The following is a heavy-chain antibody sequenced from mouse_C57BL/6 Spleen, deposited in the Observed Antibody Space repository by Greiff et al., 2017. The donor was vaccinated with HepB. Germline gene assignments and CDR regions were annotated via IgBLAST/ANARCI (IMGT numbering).Heavy chain of an antibody. D-gene: IGHD1-1*01. CDR2: ISSGSSTI. Sequence: EVQRVESGGGLVKPGGSLKLSCAASGFTFSDYGMHWVRQAPEKGLEWVAYISSGSSTIYYADTVKGRFTISRDNTKNTLFLQMTSLRSEDTAMYYCAREGYYGSRGFDYWGQGTTLTVSS. V-gene: IGHV5-17*01. CDR1: GFTFSDYG. J-gene: IGHJ2*01. CDR3: AREGYYGSRGFDY.